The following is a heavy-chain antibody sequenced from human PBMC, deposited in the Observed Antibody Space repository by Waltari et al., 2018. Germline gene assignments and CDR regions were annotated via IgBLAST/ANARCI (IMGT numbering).Heavy chain of an antibody. V-gene: IGHV3-30*02. Sequence: VQLLESGGGVVQPGGSLRLSCAASGSTFSSPGLHWVRQIPGKGLEWVAFISFDGKKIFDADSVRGRFNISRDNSNNIVFLQMNSLRPEDSGVYYCAKDGDYSLTEYDAFDVWGQGTVVTVSP. CDR1: GSTFSSPG. CDR2: ISFDGKKI. CDR3: AKDGDYSLTEYDAFDV. D-gene: IGHD4-17*01. J-gene: IGHJ3*01.